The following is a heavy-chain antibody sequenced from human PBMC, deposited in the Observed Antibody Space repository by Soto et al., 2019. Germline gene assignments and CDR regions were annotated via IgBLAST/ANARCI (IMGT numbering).Heavy chain of an antibody. Sequence: QVQLVQSGAGVKKPGTSVKVSCKASGGTFSSYAISWVRQAPGQGLEWMGGIIPIFGTANYAQKFQGRVTITADESTSAAYMEMRSLRAEDTAVYYCARYYDILTGGGDYYYCMDVWGQGTTVTVSS. V-gene: IGHV1-69*12. D-gene: IGHD3-9*01. CDR3: ARYYDILTGGGDYYYCMDV. J-gene: IGHJ6*02. CDR1: GGTFSSYA. CDR2: IIPIFGTA.